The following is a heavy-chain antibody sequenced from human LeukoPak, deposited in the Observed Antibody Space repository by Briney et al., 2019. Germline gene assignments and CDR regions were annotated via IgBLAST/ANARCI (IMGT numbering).Heavy chain of an antibody. Sequence: SETLSLTCTVSGGSVTGGGYYWSWIRQLPGKGLEWIGYIYYSGSTYYNPSLKSRVSISTDTSGNQFSLKLSSVTAADTAVYYCARDRDSYWFDSWGQGTLVTVSS. CDR2: IYYSGST. D-gene: IGHD5-24*01. CDR1: GGSVTGGGYY. CDR3: ARDRDSYWFDS. V-gene: IGHV4-31*03. J-gene: IGHJ5*01.